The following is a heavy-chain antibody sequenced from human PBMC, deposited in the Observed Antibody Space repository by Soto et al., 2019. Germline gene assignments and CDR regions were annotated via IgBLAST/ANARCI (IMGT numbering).Heavy chain of an antibody. D-gene: IGHD3-22*01. V-gene: IGHV1-46*01. CDR1: GYTFTNNY. J-gene: IGHJ4*02. Sequence: CKAPGYTFTNNYMHWVRQAPGQGLEWMGVINPSGGSTSYGQKFQGRLTMTRDTSTSTVYMELSSLRSEDTALYYCARQWYYYDNQWDYWGQGTLVTVS. CDR2: INPSGGST. CDR3: ARQWYYYDNQWDY.